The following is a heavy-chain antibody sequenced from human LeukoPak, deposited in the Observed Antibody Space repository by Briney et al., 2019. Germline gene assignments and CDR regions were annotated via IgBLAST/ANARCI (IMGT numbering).Heavy chain of an antibody. CDR3: ARLEGYCSGGSCFGPDY. D-gene: IGHD2-15*01. V-gene: IGHV5-51*01. CDR1: GYSFTSYW. CDR2: IYPGDSDT. Sequence: GESLKISCKGSGYSFTSYWIGWVRQMPGKGLEWMGIIYPGDSDTRYSPSFQGQVTISADKSISTAYLQWSSLKASDTAVYYCARLEGYCSGGSCFGPDYWGQGTLVTVSS. J-gene: IGHJ4*02.